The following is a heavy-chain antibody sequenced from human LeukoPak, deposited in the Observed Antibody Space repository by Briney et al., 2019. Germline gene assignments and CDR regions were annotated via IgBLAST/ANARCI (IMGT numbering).Heavy chain of an antibody. CDR2: ISSNGGST. CDR1: GLTFSSYA. V-gene: IGHV3-64*01. Sequence: GGSLRLSCAASGLTFSSYAMHWVRQAPGKGLEYVSAISSNGGSTYYANSVKGRFTISRDNSKNTLYLQMGSLRAEDMAVYYCARDDGVGGPFDYWGQGTLVTVSS. D-gene: IGHD2-15*01. CDR3: ARDDGVGGPFDY. J-gene: IGHJ4*02.